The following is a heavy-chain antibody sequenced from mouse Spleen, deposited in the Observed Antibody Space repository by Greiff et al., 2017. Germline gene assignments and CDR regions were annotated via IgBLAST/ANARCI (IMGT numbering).Heavy chain of an antibody. CDR1: GYTFTDYN. V-gene: IGHV1S29*02. CDR2: IYPYTGGT. D-gene: IGHD2-1*01. J-gene: IGHJ4*01. CDR3: ARFGNYGMDD. Sequence: SGPELVKPGASVKISCKASGYTFTDYNMHWVKQSPGKSLEWIGYIYPYTGGTGYNQKFKSKATLTVDNSSSTAYMELRSLTSEDSAVYYCARFGNYGMDDWGQGTSVTVSS.